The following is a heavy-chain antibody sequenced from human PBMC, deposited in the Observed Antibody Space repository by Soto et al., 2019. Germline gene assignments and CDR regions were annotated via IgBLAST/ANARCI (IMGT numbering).Heavy chain of an antibody. CDR2: ISSSSSYI. CDR3: ARERVTTLYYYGMDV. J-gene: IGHJ6*02. V-gene: IGHV3-21*01. D-gene: IGHD4-4*01. Sequence: GGSLRLSCAASGFTFSGYSMNWVRQAPGKGLEWVSSISSSSSYIYYADSVKGRFTISRDNAKNSLYLQMNSLRAEDTAVYYCARERVTTLYYYGMDVWGQGTTVTVSS. CDR1: GFTFSGYS.